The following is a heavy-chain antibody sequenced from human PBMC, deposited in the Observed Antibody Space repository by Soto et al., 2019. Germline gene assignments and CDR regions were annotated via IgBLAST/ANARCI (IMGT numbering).Heavy chain of an antibody. Sequence: QVQLVQSGAEVKKPGASVKVSCKASGYTFTSYYIHCVRQAPGQGLEWMGIIKPRSGSTNFAQKYQRRLTMTRDTSRTTDCMELSPLTSEDTAVHYCARAQGMAAVGSDPFESWGQGAGVTVP. CDR1: GYTFTSYY. CDR2: IKPRSGST. CDR3: ARAQGMAAVGSDPFES. D-gene: IGHD6-13*01. J-gene: IGHJ4*02. V-gene: IGHV1-46*03.